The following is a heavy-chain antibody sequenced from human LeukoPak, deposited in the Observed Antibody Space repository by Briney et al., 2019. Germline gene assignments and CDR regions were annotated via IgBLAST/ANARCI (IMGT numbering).Heavy chain of an antibody. Sequence: GESLKISCKGSGYSFTSYWIGWVRQMPGKGLEWMGIIYPGDSDTRYSPSFQGQVTISADKSISTAYLQWSSLKASDTAMYYCARHRYYYDSSGYFITDAFDIWRQGTMVTVSS. CDR2: IYPGDSDT. CDR3: ARHRYYYDSSGYFITDAFDI. CDR1: GYSFTSYW. J-gene: IGHJ3*02. V-gene: IGHV5-51*01. D-gene: IGHD3-22*01.